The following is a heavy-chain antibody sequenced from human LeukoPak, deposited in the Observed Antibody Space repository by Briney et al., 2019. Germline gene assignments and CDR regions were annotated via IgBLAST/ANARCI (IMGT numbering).Heavy chain of an antibody. V-gene: IGHV3-11*04. CDR1: GFTFSDYY. CDR2: ISSSCSTI. J-gene: IGHJ4*02. CDR3: AAKYYDFWSGYYD. Sequence: PGGSLRLSCAASGFTFSDYYMSWIRQAPGKGLEWVSYISSSCSTIYYADSVKGRFTISRDNAKNSLYLQMNSLRAEDTAVYYCAAKYYDFWSGYYDWGQGTLVTVSS. D-gene: IGHD3-3*01.